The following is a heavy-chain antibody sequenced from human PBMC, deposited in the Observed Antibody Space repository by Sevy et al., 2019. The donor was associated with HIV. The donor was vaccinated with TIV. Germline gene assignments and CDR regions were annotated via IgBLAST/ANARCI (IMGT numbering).Heavy chain of an antibody. CDR1: GYNFTAYW. V-gene: IGHV5-51*01. Sequence: GESLKISCKGSGYNFTAYWIAWVRQMPGKGLEWMGIIYPGDSETRYSPTFQGQVTISADKSISTAYLQWSSLKASDTAMYYCARHGTTATTMDYLDYWGQGALVTVSS. CDR3: ARHGTTATTMDYLDY. CDR2: IYPGDSET. J-gene: IGHJ4*02. D-gene: IGHD1-1*01.